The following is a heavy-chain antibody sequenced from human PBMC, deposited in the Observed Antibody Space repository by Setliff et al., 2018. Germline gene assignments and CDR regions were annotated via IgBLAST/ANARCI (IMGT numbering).Heavy chain of an antibody. Sequence: ASVKVSCKASGYTFTDYYMNWLRQAPGQGLEWMGWINPDNGGTHYAEKFQGRVTMTRDTSISTAYMELSSLRSDDTAIYYCATAVWEFLYWGQGALVTVSS. CDR1: GYTFTDYY. CDR3: ATAVWEFLY. J-gene: IGHJ4*02. V-gene: IGHV1-2*02. D-gene: IGHD1-26*01. CDR2: INPDNGGT.